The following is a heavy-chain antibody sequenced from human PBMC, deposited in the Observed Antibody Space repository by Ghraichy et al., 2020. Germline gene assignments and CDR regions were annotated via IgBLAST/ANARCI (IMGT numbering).Heavy chain of an antibody. CDR3: ARDSSGWFVFDY. V-gene: IGHV3-53*01. Sequence: LSLTCAASGFTVSSNYMSWVRQAPGKGLQWVSVIYSGGTTYYADSVKGRFTISRDNSKNTLYLQMNSLRVEDTAVYYCARDSSGWFVFDYWGPGTLVSVSS. D-gene: IGHD6-19*01. CDR2: IYSGGTT. J-gene: IGHJ4*02. CDR1: GFTVSSNY.